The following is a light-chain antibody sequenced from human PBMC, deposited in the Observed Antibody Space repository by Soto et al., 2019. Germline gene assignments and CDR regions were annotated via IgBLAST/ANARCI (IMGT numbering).Light chain of an antibody. CDR3: LQDYKSPYT. CDR1: QDIRND. J-gene: IGKJ2*01. Sequence: AIQMTQSPSSLSASVGDRVTITCRASQDIRNDLGWYQQKPGEAPRLLIYAASYLQSGVPSRCSGSGSGTDFTLTISRLQPEDFATYYCLQDYKSPYTFGQGTKLEIK. CDR2: AAS. V-gene: IGKV1-6*02.